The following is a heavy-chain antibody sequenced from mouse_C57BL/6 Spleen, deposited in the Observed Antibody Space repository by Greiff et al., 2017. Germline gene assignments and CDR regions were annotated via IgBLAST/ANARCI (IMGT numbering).Heavy chain of an antibody. CDR3: ASQIYYYGSSSAWFAY. D-gene: IGHD1-1*01. Sequence: QVQLKQPGTELVKPGASVKLSCKASGYTFTSYWMHWVKQRPGQGLEWIGNINPSNGGTNYNEKFKSKATLTVDKSSSTAYMQLSSLTSEDSAVYYCASQIYYYGSSSAWFAYWGQGTLVTVSA. CDR1: GYTFTSYW. CDR2: INPSNGGT. J-gene: IGHJ3*01. V-gene: IGHV1-53*01.